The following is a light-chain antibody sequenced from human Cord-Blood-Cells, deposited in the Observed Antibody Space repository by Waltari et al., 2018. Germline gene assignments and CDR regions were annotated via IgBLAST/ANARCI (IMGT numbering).Light chain of an antibody. CDR2: CAS. Sequence: EIVMTQSPATLSVPPGERATLSCRASQSVTSNLAWYQQKPGQDRRPLIYCASTRATGIPARFSGSGSGTEFTLTISSLQSEDFAVDYCQQYNNWPPLTFGGGTKVEIK. CDR1: QSVTSN. J-gene: IGKJ4*01. V-gene: IGKV3-15*01. CDR3: QQYNNWPPLT.